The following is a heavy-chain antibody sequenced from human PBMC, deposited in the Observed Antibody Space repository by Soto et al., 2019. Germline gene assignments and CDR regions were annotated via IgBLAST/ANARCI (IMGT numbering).Heavy chain of an antibody. V-gene: IGHV3-23*01. D-gene: IGHD3-3*01. CDR3: AKDPTVLRFLEWLPNFDY. CDR1: RFTFSSYA. CDR2: ISGSGGST. J-gene: IGHJ4*02. Sequence: GGSLRLSCAASRFTFSSYAMSWVRQAPGKGLEWVSAISGSGGSTYYADSVKGRFTISRDNSKNTLYLQMNSLRAEDTAVYYCAKDPTVLRFLEWLPNFDYWGQGTLVTVSS.